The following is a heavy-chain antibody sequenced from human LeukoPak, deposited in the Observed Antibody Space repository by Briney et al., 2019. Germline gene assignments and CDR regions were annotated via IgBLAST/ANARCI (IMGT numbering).Heavy chain of an antibody. V-gene: IGHV1-2*02. CDR2: ANSNSGAT. J-gene: IGHJ6*03. Sequence: AASVKVSCKASGYTFTDYYMHWVRQAPGQGLEWMGWANSNSGATDYAQKFQGRVTMTRDTSISTAYMDLSRLRSDNTAVYYCARANRAVAGDYYYWYMDVWGKGTTVTVSS. D-gene: IGHD2-15*01. CDR1: GYTFTDYY. CDR3: ARANRAVAGDYYYWYMDV.